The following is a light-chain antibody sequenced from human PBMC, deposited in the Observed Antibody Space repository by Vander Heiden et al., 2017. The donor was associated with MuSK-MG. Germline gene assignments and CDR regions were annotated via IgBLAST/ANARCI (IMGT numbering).Light chain of an antibody. V-gene: IGKV3-20*01. J-gene: IGKJ4*01. CDR2: GAS. CDR1: QSVSSSY. CDR3: HQDCSSHF. Sequence: EIVLAQSPGTLSLSPGERATLSCRASQSVSSSYLAWYQQKPGQAPRLLIYGASSRANGSPDRFSGSGSVTDFTLTSSRLEPEDFAVYYWHQDCSSHFFGGGTKVEIK.